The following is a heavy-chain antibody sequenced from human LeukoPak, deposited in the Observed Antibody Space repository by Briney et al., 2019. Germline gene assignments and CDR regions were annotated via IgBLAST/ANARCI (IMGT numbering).Heavy chain of an antibody. D-gene: IGHD3-22*01. CDR1: GGSFSGYY. V-gene: IGHV4-34*01. Sequence: SETLSLTCAVYGGSFSGYYWGWIRQPPGKGLEWIGSIYYSGSTYYNPSLKSRVTISVDTSKNQFSLKLSSVTATDTAVYYCTRPYYYDSSGSPDYWGQGTLVTVSS. J-gene: IGHJ4*02. CDR3: TRPYYYDSSGSPDY. CDR2: IYYSGST.